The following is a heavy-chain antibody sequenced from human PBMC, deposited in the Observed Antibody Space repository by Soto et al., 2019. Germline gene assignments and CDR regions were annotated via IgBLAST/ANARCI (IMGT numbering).Heavy chain of an antibody. Sequence: PSETLSLTCTVSGGSISSYYWSWIRQPPGKGLEWIGYIYYSGSTNYNPSLKSRVTISVDTSKNQFSLKLSSVTAADTAVYYCARDPRQYSSSFLGWFAPWGQGTLVTVSS. CDR3: ARDPRQYSSSFLGWFAP. J-gene: IGHJ5*02. CDR2: IYYSGST. D-gene: IGHD6-6*01. V-gene: IGHV4-59*01. CDR1: GGSISSYY.